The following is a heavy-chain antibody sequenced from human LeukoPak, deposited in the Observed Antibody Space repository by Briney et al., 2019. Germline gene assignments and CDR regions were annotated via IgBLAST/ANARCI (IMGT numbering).Heavy chain of an antibody. V-gene: IGHV3-9*01. Sequence: PGGSLRLSCAASGFTFDDYAMHWVRQAPGKGLEWVSGISWNSGSIGYADSVKGRFTISRDNAKNSLYLQMNSLRAEDTALYYCAKALKLYGLEGLHWYFDLWGRGTLVTVSS. CDR1: GFTFDDYA. CDR3: AKALKLYGLEGLHWYFDL. CDR2: ISWNSGSI. J-gene: IGHJ2*01. D-gene: IGHD1-7*01.